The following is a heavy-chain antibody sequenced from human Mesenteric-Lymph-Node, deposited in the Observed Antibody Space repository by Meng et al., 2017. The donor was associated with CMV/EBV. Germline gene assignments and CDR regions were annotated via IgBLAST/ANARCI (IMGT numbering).Heavy chain of an antibody. V-gene: IGHV5-51*01. Sequence: GESLKISCKGSGCSFTSYWIGWVRQMPGKGLEWMGIIYPGDSDTRYSPSFQGQVTISADKSISTAYLQWSSLKASDTAMYYCARRVFYGDSRYYFDYWGQGTLVTVSS. CDR3: ARRVFYGDSRYYFDY. J-gene: IGHJ4*02. D-gene: IGHD4-17*01. CDR2: IYPGDSDT. CDR1: GCSFTSYW.